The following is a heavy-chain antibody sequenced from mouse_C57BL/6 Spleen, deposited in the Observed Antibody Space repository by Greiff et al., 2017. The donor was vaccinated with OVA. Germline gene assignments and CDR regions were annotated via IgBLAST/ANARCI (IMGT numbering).Heavy chain of an antibody. CDR1: GFSLTSYG. CDR3: AKKKPYYGSDAMDY. D-gene: IGHD1-1*01. J-gene: IGHJ4*01. CDR2: IWRGGST. V-gene: IGHV2-5*01. Sequence: QVQLQQSGPGLVQPSQSLSITCTVSGFSLTSYGVHWVRQSPGKGLEWLGVIWRGGSTDYNAAFMSRLSITKDNSKSQVFFKMNSLQADDTAIYYGAKKKPYYGSDAMDYWGQGTSVTVSS.